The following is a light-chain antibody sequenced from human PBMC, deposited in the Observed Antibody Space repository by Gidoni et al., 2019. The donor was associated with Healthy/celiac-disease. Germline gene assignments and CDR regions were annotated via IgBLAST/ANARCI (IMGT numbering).Light chain of an antibody. CDR1: QSVSSSY. J-gene: IGKJ4*01. CDR3: QQYGSSPPLT. V-gene: IGKV3-20*01. Sequence: DIVLTQSPGTLSLSPGERATLSCRASQSVSSSYLAWYQQKPGQAPRLLIYGASSRATGIPDRFSGSGSGTDFTLTISRLETEDFAVYYCQQYGSSPPLTFGGGTKVEIK. CDR2: GAS.